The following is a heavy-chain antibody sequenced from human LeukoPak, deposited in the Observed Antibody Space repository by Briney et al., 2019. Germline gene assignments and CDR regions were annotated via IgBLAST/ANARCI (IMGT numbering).Heavy chain of an antibody. D-gene: IGHD6-13*01. J-gene: IGHJ4*02. CDR2: ISGSGGST. CDR3: AKKRSAATGTFYFDY. Sequence: GGSLRLSCAASGFTFSSYAMNWVRQAPGKGLEWVSAISGSGGSTYYADSVKGQFTISRDNSRNTLYLQMNSLRAEDTAVYYCAKKRSAATGTFYFDYWGQGTLVTVSS. V-gene: IGHV3-23*01. CDR1: GFTFSSYA.